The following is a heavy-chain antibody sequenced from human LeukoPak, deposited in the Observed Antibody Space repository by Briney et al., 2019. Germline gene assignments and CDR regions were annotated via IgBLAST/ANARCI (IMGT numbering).Heavy chain of an antibody. J-gene: IGHJ4*02. V-gene: IGHV4-4*07. Sequence: PSETLSLTCTVSGGSISSYYWSWIRQPAGKGLEWIGRIYTSGSTNYNPSLKSRVTMSVDTSENQFSLKLSSVTAADTAVYYRAREGAYYDFWSGYYTLRMCDYWGQGTLVTVSS. CDR2: IYTSGST. D-gene: IGHD3-3*01. CDR3: AREGAYYDFWSGYYTLRMCDY. CDR1: GGSISSYY.